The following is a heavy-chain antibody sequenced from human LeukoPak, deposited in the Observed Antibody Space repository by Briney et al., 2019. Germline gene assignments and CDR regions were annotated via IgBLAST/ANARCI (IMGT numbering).Heavy chain of an antibody. V-gene: IGHV4-4*07. CDR2: IHTSGST. CDR1: GGSISSYY. D-gene: IGHD3-16*01. Sequence: KPSETLSLSCTFSGGSISSYYWSWLRQPAGKGLELIGRIHTSGSTNYNPSLQSRVTMSVDTSKNQFSLQLSSVTAADTAVYYCARDSDYVWGSYDYWGQGTLVTVSS. CDR3: ARDSDYVWGSYDY. J-gene: IGHJ4*02.